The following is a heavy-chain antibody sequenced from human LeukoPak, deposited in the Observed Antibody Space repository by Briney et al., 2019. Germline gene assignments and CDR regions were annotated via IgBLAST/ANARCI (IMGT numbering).Heavy chain of an antibody. Sequence: GGSLRLSCAASGFTFDDYAMHWVRQAPGKGLEWVSLISWDGGSTYYADSVKGRFTISRDNSKNSLYLQMNSLRAEDTALYYCAKDIGYSSSWYYFDYWGQGTLVTVSS. D-gene: IGHD6-13*01. V-gene: IGHV3-43D*03. CDR2: ISWDGGST. CDR3: AKDIGYSSSWYYFDY. J-gene: IGHJ4*02. CDR1: GFTFDDYA.